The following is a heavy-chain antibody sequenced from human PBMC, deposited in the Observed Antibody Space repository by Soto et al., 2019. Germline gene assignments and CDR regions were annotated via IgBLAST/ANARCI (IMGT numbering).Heavy chain of an antibody. J-gene: IGHJ4*02. CDR1: GGSISSYY. CDR2: IYYSGST. V-gene: IGHV4-59*01. CDR3: AREPHHYYFDY. Sequence: QVQLQESGPGLVKPSETLSLTCTVSGGSISSYYWSWIRQPPGKGLEWIGYIYYSGSTNYNPSLKSRVTISVDTSKNQFSLKLSSVTAADTAVYYCAREPHHYYFDYWGQGTLVTVSS.